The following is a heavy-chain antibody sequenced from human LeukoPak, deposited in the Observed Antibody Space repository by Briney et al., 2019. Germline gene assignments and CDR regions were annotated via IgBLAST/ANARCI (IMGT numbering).Heavy chain of an antibody. V-gene: IGHV4-59*01. Sequence: SETLSLTCTVSGGSISSYYWSWIRQPPGKGLEWIGYIYYSGSTNYNPSLKSRVTISVDTSKNQFSLKLSSVTAADTAVYYCARATFLTSRFDYWGQGTLVTVSS. J-gene: IGHJ4*02. CDR2: IYYSGST. D-gene: IGHD1-1*01. CDR3: ARATFLTSRFDY. CDR1: GGSISSYY.